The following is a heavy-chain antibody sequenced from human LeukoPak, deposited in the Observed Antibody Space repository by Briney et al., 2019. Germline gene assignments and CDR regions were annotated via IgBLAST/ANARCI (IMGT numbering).Heavy chain of an antibody. J-gene: IGHJ4*02. Sequence: GESLRISCKGSGYTFSSYWIGWVRQMPGKGLEWMGIIYPGDSDTRYSPSLQGQVTISVDTSIGTSYLQWSSLKASDTAIYYCARQNDFRLDYWGQGTLVTVSS. V-gene: IGHV5-51*01. CDR2: IYPGDSDT. CDR3: ARQNDFRLDY. D-gene: IGHD3-3*01. CDR1: GYTFSSYW.